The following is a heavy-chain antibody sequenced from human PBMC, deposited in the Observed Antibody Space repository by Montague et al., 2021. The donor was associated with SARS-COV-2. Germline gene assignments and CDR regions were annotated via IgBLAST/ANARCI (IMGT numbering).Heavy chain of an antibody. V-gene: IGHV4-34*01. Sequence: SETLSLTCAVYGGSFSNYYWSWICQPPGKGLEWIGEINHSGGTNSNPSPKSRVTISVDTSKNQISLKLSSVTAADTAVYDCARGGTVTTFIAPMRTRRYNWFDPWGQGTLVTVSS. CDR1: GGSFSNYY. CDR2: INHSGGT. D-gene: IGHD4-17*01. CDR3: ARGGTVTTFIAPMRTRRYNWFDP. J-gene: IGHJ5*02.